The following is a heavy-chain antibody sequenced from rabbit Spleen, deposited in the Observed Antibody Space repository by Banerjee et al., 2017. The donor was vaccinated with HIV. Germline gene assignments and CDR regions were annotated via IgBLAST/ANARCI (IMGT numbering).Heavy chain of an antibody. V-gene: IGHV1S40*01. CDR1: GFSINSGYD. J-gene: IGHJ6*01. Sequence: QSLEESGGGLVKPGTSLTLTCKASGFSINSGYDMCWVRQAPGKGLEWIACSYAGSSGNTYSAIWAKGRFTISKTSSTTVTLQMTSLTAADTATYFCARDTGTSFSTYGMDLWGPGTLVTVS. CDR2: SYAGSSGNT. D-gene: IGHD7-1*01. CDR3: ARDTGTSFSTYGMDL.